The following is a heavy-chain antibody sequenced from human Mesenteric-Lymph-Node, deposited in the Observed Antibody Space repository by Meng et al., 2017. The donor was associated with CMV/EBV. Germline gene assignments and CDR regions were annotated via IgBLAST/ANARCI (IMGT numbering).Heavy chain of an antibody. V-gene: IGHV3-23*01. CDR3: AKDPQWELRPTTFDI. J-gene: IGHJ3*02. CDR1: GFTFSSYA. CDR2: ISGSGGST. D-gene: IGHD1-26*01. Sequence: GGSLRLSCAASGFTFSSYAVSWVRQAPGKGLEWVSAISGSGGSTNYADSVRGRFTISRDNSKNTLYLQMNSLRAEDMAVYYCAKDPQWELRPTTFDIWGQGTMVTVSS.